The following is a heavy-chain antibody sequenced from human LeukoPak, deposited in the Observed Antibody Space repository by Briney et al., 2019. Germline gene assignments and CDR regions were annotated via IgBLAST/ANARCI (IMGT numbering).Heavy chain of an antibody. CDR1: GYTFTSYY. V-gene: IGHV1-46*01. J-gene: IGHJ3*02. CDR2: INPSGGST. Sequence: ASVKVSCKASGYTFTSYYMHWVRQAPGQGLGWMGIINPSGGSTSYAQKFQGRVTMTRDTSTSTVYMELSSLRSEDTAVYYCARELYFWVRVGATEVDAFDIWGQGTMVTVSS. D-gene: IGHD1-26*01. CDR3: ARELYFWVRVGATEVDAFDI.